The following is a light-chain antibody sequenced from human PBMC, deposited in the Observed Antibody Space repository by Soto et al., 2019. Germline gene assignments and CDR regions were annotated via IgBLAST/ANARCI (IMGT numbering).Light chain of an antibody. CDR2: GAS. J-gene: IGKJ1*01. CDR1: QSVSSN. Sequence: EIVMTQSPATLSVSPGERATLSCRASQSVSSNLAWYQQKPGQAPRLLIYGASTRATGIPARFSGSVSGTEFTLTISSLQSEDFAIYYCQHYNNWPPWTFGQGPKAEIK. CDR3: QHYNNWPPWT. V-gene: IGKV3-15*01.